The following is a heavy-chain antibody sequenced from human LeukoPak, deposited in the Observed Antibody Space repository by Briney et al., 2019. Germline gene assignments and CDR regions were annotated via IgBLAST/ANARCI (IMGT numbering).Heavy chain of an antibody. D-gene: IGHD1-26*01. CDR2: INPNSGGT. Sequence: ASVKVSCKASGYTFTSYAMNWVRQAPGQGLEWMGWINPNSGGTNYAQRFQGRVTMTRDTSISTAYMELSRLRSDDTAVYYCARDLGGSPSLDWGQGTLVTVSS. CDR1: GYTFTSYA. CDR3: ARDLGGSPSLD. V-gene: IGHV1-2*02. J-gene: IGHJ4*02.